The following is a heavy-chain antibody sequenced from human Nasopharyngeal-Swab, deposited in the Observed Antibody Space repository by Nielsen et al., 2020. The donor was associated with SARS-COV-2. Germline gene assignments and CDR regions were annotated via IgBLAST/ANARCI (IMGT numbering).Heavy chain of an antibody. D-gene: IGHD3-22*01. Sequence: WSRQPPGKGLEGIGSIYYSGSTYHNPSLKSRVTISVDTSKNQFSLKLSSVTAADTAVYYCARLYDSSTKLDYWGQGTLVTVSS. CDR3: ARLYDSSTKLDY. CDR2: IYYSGST. V-gene: IGHV4-39*01. J-gene: IGHJ4*02.